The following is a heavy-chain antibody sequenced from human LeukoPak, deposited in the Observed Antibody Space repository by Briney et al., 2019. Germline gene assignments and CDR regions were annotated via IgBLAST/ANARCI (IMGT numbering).Heavy chain of an antibody. CDR2: IKQDGSEK. CDR3: ARELPLEWLLYSYFDY. Sequence: GGSLRLSCVASGFTFSSYWMSWVRQAPGKGLEWVANIKQDGSEKYYVDSVKGRFTISRDNAKNSLYLQMNSLRAEDTAVYYCARELPLEWLLYSYFDYWGQGTLVTVSS. D-gene: IGHD3-3*01. CDR1: GFTFSSYW. V-gene: IGHV3-7*01. J-gene: IGHJ4*02.